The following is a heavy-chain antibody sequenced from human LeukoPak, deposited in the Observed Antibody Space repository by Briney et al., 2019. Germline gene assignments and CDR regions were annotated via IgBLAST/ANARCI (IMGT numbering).Heavy chain of an antibody. CDR3: ATGAHIAVAGSFDY. D-gene: IGHD6-19*01. V-gene: IGHV3-23*01. CDR1: GFTFSSYA. CDR2: ISGSGGST. J-gene: IGHJ4*02. Sequence: GGSLRLSCAASGFTFSSYAMSWVRQAPGEGLEWVSAISGSGGSTYYADSVKGRFTISRDNSKNTLYLQMNSLRAEDTAVYYCATGAHIAVAGSFDYWGQGTLVTVSS.